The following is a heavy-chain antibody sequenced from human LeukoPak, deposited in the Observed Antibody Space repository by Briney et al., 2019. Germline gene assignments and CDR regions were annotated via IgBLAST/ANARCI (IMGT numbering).Heavy chain of an antibody. Sequence: GGSLRLSCAASEFSVGSNYMTWVRQAPGKGLEWVSLIYSGGSTYYADSVKGRFTISRDNSKNTLYLQMNSLRAEDTAVYYCARLDQTGYDSSGYYYVYWGQGTLVTVSS. CDR2: IYSGGST. J-gene: IGHJ4*02. V-gene: IGHV3-66*01. CDR1: EFSVGSNY. D-gene: IGHD3-22*01. CDR3: ARLDQTGYDSSGYYYVY.